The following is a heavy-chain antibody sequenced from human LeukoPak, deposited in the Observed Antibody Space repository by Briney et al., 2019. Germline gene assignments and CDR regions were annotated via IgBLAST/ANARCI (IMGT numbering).Heavy chain of an antibody. Sequence: GGSLRLSCAASGFTFSNYWMHWVRQAPGKGLVWVSRINSDGRSTSYADSVKGRFTISRDNAKNSLYLQMNSLRDEDTAVYYCVKELSPFDYWGQGTLVTVSS. J-gene: IGHJ4*02. CDR1: GFTFSNYW. CDR2: INSDGRST. D-gene: IGHD2-8*01. V-gene: IGHV3-74*01. CDR3: VKELSPFDY.